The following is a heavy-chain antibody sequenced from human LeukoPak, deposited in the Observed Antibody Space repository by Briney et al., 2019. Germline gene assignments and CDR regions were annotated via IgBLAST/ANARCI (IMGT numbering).Heavy chain of an antibody. D-gene: IGHD1-26*01. V-gene: IGHV4-30-2*01. J-gene: IGHJ3*02. CDR2: IYHSGST. CDR1: GGSISSGGYS. CDR3: ARGAVGATQGAFDI. Sequence: SETLSLTCAVSGGSISSGGYSWGWIRQPPGKGLERIGYIYHSGSTYYNPSLKSRVTISVDRSKNQFSLKLSSVTAADTAVYYCARGAVGATQGAFDIGGQGTMVTVSS.